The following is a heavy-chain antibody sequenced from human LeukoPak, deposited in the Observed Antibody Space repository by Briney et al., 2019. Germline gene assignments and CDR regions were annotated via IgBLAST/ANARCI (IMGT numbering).Heavy chain of an antibody. Sequence: SVKVSCKASAGTFISYAISWVRQAPGQGLEWMGGIIPIFGTANYAQKFQGRVTITTDESTSTAYMELSSLRSEDTAVYYCARAGYCTNGVCYRRNYYYYMDVWGKGTTVTVSS. V-gene: IGHV1-69*05. J-gene: IGHJ6*03. CDR3: ARAGYCTNGVCYRRNYYYYMDV. CDR1: AGTFISYA. D-gene: IGHD2-8*01. CDR2: IIPIFGTA.